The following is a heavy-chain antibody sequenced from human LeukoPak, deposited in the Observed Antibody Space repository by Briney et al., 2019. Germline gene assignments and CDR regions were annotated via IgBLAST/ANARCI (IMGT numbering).Heavy chain of an antibody. J-gene: IGHJ3*02. CDR1: GVSISSASNY. D-gene: IGHD3-10*01. CDR2: IYSSGST. V-gene: IGHV4-39*07. Sequence: SETLSLTCSVSGVSISSASNYWGWIRQPPGKTLEWIGSIYSSGSTYYNPSLKSRVIIIDTAKNHFSLNLSSVTAADTAVYYCARSDGYGLVGIWGQGTMITVSS. CDR3: ARSDGYGLVGI.